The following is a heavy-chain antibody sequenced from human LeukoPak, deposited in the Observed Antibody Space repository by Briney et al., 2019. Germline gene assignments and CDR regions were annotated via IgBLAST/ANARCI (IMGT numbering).Heavy chain of an antibody. CDR1: GDSVSSYSAA. CDR2: TYYRCKWYI. Sequence: SQTLSLTCAISGDSVSSYSAAWNWIRQSPSRGLEWLGRTYYRCKWYIDYAVSVKSRITINPYTSKNQFSLQLNSVPAEETAVYYCARQGASGRYYDSSGYSLIGLEFDYWVKGNLLPVSS. D-gene: IGHD3-22*01. V-gene: IGHV6-1*01. J-gene: IGHJ4*02. CDR3: ARQGASGRYYDSSGYSLIGLEFDY.